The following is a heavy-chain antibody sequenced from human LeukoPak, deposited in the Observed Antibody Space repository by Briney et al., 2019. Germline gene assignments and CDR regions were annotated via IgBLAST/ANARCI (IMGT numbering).Heavy chain of an antibody. CDR2: ISWDGGSWDGGIT. Sequence: GGSLRLSCAASGFTFDDYAMHWVRQAPGKGLEWVSLISWDGGSWDGGITYYADSVKGRFTSSRDNSKNSLYLQMNSLKTEDTAVYYCVKGGTYGDYFDSWGQGTLVTVSS. D-gene: IGHD4-17*01. J-gene: IGHJ4*02. V-gene: IGHV3-43D*03. CDR1: GFTFDDYA. CDR3: VKGGTYGDYFDS.